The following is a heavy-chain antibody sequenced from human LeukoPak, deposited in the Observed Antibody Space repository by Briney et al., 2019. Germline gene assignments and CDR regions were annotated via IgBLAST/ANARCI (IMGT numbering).Heavy chain of an antibody. D-gene: IGHD2-15*01. CDR3: ARERGCSGGSCYSGWFDP. CDR1: GGSISSYY. CDR2: IYTSGST. J-gene: IGHJ5*02. V-gene: IGHV4-4*07. Sequence: SETLSLTCTVSGGSISSYYWSWIRQPAGKGLEWIGRIYTSGSTNYNPSLKSRVTMSVDTSKNQFSLKLSSVTAADTAVYYRARERGCSGGSCYSGWFDPWAREPWSPSPQ.